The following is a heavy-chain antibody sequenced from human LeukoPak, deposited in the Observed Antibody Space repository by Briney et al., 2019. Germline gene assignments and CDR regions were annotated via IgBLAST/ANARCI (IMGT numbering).Heavy chain of an antibody. V-gene: IGHV1-69*13. D-gene: IGHD3-3*01. Sequence: ASVKVSCKASGGTFSSYAISWVRQAPGQGLEWMGGIIPIFGTANYAQKFQGRVTITAEESTSTAYMELSSLRSEDTDVYYCARVLVGIFGVVTNGYHYGMDVWGQGTTVTVSS. CDR2: IIPIFGTA. J-gene: IGHJ6*02. CDR3: ARVLVGIFGVVTNGYHYGMDV. CDR1: GGTFSSYA.